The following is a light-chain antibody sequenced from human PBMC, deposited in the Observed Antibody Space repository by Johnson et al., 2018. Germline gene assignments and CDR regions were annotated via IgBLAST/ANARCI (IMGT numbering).Light chain of an antibody. CDR2: ENN. CDR3: GTWDSSLSAGNV. J-gene: IGLJ1*01. Sequence: QSVLTQPPSVSAAPGQKVIISCSGSSSNIGNNYVSWYQQLPGTAPKLLIYENNKRPSGIPDRFSDSKSGTSATLGITGLHPGVEADYYCGTWDSSLSAGNVFGTGTKVTVL. CDR1: SSNIGNNY. V-gene: IGLV1-51*02.